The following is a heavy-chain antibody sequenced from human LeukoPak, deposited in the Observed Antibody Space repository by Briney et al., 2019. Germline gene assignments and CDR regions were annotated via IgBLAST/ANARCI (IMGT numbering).Heavy chain of an antibody. D-gene: IGHD3-3*01. CDR1: GYTFTSYG. CDR2: ISAYNGNT. J-gene: IGHJ5*02. CDR3: ARVSVTIFGVVIIDWDERLNWLDP. Sequence: ASVKVSCKASGYTFTSYGISWVRQAPGQGLEWMGWISAYNGNTNYAQKLQGRVTMTTDTSTSTAYMELRSLRSDDTAVYYCARVSVTIFGVVIIDWDERLNWLDPWGQGTLVIVSS. V-gene: IGHV1-18*01.